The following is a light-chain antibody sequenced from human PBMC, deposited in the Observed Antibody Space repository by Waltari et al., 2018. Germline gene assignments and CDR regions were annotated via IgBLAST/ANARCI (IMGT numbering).Light chain of an antibody. CDR2: EDN. V-gene: IGLV6-57*02. J-gene: IGLJ3*02. CDR1: SGSIASNY. Sequence: NFMLTQPHSVSESPGKTVTISCTGSSGSIASNYVQWYQQRPGSAPPTVIYEDNQRPSGVPDRFSGSIDSSSNSASLTISGLKTEDEADYYCQSYDSSTLWVFGGGTKLTVL. CDR3: QSYDSSTLWV.